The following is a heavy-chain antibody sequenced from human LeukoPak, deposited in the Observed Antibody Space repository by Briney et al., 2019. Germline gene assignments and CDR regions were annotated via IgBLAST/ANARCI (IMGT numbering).Heavy chain of an antibody. V-gene: IGHV4-39*01. J-gene: IGHJ4*02. CDR2: IYFSGSS. D-gene: IGHD3-10*01. CDR1: GGSISSSSYY. Sequence: KASETLSLTCTVSGGSISSSSYYWGWIRQPPGKGLEWIGSIYFSGSSYKNPSLKSRVTISGDTSKNQFSLKLTSVTAADSAVYYCASAPRRGSIGGLDYWGQGMLVTVSS. CDR3: ASAPRRGSIGGLDY.